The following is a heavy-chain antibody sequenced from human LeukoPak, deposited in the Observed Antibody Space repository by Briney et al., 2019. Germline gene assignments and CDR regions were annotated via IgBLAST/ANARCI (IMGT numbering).Heavy chain of an antibody. V-gene: IGHV1-69*13. CDR1: GGTFSSYA. CDR2: VTPIFGTA. J-gene: IGHJ4*02. D-gene: IGHD4-11*01. CDR3: ARCRTPYNNYYFDY. Sequence: ASVKVSGKASGGTFSSYAISWVRRAPGQGLKWLEGVTPIFGTANYAQKFQGRVTITADESTNTAYMELNSLRSDDTAVYYCARCRTPYNNYYFDYWGQGTLVTVSS.